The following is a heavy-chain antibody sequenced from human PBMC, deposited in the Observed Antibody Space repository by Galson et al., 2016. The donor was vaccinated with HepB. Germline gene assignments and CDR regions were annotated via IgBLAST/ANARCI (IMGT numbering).Heavy chain of an antibody. V-gene: IGHV3-74*03. CDR1: GFTFTSYW. Sequence: SLRLSCAASGFTFTSYWMHWVRQVPGKGLVWVSAINPDGSATTHADFVQGRFTISRDNAKNTLYLQMNSQRAEDTAVYYCVKDSGKFSFDSWGQGTLVTVSS. D-gene: IGHD3-10*01. CDR2: INPDGSAT. J-gene: IGHJ4*02. CDR3: VKDSGKFSFDS.